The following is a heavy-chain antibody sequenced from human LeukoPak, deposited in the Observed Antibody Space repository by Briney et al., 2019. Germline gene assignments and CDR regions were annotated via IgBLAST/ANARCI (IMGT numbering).Heavy chain of an antibody. CDR2: MNPNSGNT. Sequence: ASVKVSCKASGYTFTSYDINWVRQATGQGLEWMGWMNPNSGNTGYAQKFQGRVTMTRDMSTSTVYMELRSLRSEDTAVYYCARIFKCSGGSCYPTGFDYWGQGTLVTVSS. V-gene: IGHV1-8*01. CDR3: ARIFKCSGGSCYPTGFDY. D-gene: IGHD2-15*01. J-gene: IGHJ4*02. CDR1: GYTFTSYD.